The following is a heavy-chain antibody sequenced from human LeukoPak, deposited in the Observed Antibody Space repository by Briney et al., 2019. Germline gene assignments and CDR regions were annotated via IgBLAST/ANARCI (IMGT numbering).Heavy chain of an antibody. D-gene: IGHD5-12*01. CDR2: VYASGNT. CDR1: DGSITPYY. Sequence: PSETLSLTCTVSDGSITPYYWSWIRQPAGKGLEWIGRVYASGNTKYNPSLKSRVTMSVDTSKSQVSLNMTSATAADTAVYFCARGNRGYETFDYWGQGALVTVSS. CDR3: ARGNRGYETFDY. J-gene: IGHJ4*02. V-gene: IGHV4-4*07.